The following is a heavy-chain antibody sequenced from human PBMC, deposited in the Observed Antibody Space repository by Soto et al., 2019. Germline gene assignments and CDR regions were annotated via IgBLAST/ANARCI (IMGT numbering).Heavy chain of an antibody. CDR2: IIPIFGTA. V-gene: IGHV1-69*13. J-gene: IGHJ4*02. Sequence: ASWKVSCKASGGTFSSYAISWVRQAPGQGLEWMGGIIPIFGTANYAQKFQGRVTITADESTSTAYMELSSLRSEDTAVYYCASGYSYGSRFFDYWGQGTLVTVSS. CDR3: ASGYSYGSRFFDY. CDR1: GGTFSSYA. D-gene: IGHD5-18*01.